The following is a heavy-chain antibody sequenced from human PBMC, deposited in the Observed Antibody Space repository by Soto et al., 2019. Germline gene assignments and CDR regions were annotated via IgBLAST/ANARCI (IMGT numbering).Heavy chain of an antibody. V-gene: IGHV2-26*01. CDR3: ARITGSSSSWYGWGYNWFEP. D-gene: IGHD6-13*01. CDR2: IFSNDEK. J-gene: IGHJ5*02. CDR1: GFSLSNARMG. Sequence: SGPTLVNPTETLTLTCTVSGFSLSNARMGVSWIRQPPGKALEWLAHIFSNDEKSYSTSLKSRLTISKDTSKSQVVLTMTNMDPVDTATYYCARITGSSSSWYGWGYNWFEPWGQGTLVTVS.